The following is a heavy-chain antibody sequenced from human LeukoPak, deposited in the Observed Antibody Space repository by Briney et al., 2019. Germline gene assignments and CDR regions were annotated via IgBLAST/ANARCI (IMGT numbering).Heavy chain of an antibody. CDR1: GGSIDITNY. V-gene: IGHV4-4*02. J-gene: IGHJ4*02. CDR3: SRESGPFCPFGY. CDR2: ISLAGQT. Sequence: PSGTLSLTCGVSGGSIDITNYWSWVRQAPGKGLEWIGEISLAGQTNYNPSLNGRVTMSLDKSSNQLSLHLTSVTAADTATYFCSRESGPFCPFGYWGQGTLVIVSS. D-gene: IGHD1-26*01.